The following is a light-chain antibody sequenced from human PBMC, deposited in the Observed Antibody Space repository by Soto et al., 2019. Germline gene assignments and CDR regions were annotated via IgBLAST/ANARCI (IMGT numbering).Light chain of an antibody. CDR2: AAS. CDR1: QSISWF. Sequence: DIQMPQSPSSLSAAVGDRVSITCRASQSISWFLNWYQQKPGKAPKLLMDAASRLQSGVPPRFSGSGSGTDFTLTISSLQPEDFATYSCQQSFSAPYTFCQGTKLEIK. V-gene: IGKV1-39*01. J-gene: IGKJ2*01. CDR3: QQSFSAPYT.